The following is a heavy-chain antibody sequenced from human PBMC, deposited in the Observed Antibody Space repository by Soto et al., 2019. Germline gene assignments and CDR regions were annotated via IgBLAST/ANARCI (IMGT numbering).Heavy chain of an antibody. D-gene: IGHD6-13*01. J-gene: IGHJ4*02. V-gene: IGHV2-5*02. CDR1: GFSLSTSEVA. Sequence: QITLKESGPTLVRPTQTLTLTCTFSGFSLSTSEVAVGWIRQPPGKALEWLALIYWDDDKRYRPSLKSRLTIMKDISKNQVVLTMTNTDPADTAPYYCVYRLEGVKLQPKFACWGQGSLVTVSS. CDR3: VYRLEGVKLQPKFAC. CDR2: IYWDDDK.